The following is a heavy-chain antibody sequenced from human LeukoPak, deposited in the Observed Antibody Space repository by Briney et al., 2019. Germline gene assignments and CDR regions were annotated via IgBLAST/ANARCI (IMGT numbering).Heavy chain of an antibody. D-gene: IGHD3-10*01. CDR3: ARVELIGDWFDP. Sequence: SETLSLTCTVSGGSISSYYWSWIRQPPGKGLEWIGYIYYSGSTNYNPSLKSRVTISVDTSKNQFSLKLSSVTAADTAVFYCARVELIGDWFDPGGKETLVTVS. J-gene: IGHJ5*02. CDR1: GGSISSYY. CDR2: IYYSGST. V-gene: IGHV4-59*01.